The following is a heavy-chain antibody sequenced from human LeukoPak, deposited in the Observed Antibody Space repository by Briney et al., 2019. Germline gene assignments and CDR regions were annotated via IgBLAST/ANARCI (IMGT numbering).Heavy chain of an antibody. CDR3: AKGQGSGWYYYYDMDV. D-gene: IGHD6-19*01. Sequence: QSGGSLRLSCAASGFTFSSYAMSWVRQAPGKGLEWVSAISGSGGSTYYADSVEGRFTISRDNSKNTLYLQMNSLRAEDTAVYYCAKGQGSGWYYYYDMDVWGQGTTVTVSS. J-gene: IGHJ6*02. V-gene: IGHV3-23*01. CDR2: ISGSGGST. CDR1: GFTFSSYA.